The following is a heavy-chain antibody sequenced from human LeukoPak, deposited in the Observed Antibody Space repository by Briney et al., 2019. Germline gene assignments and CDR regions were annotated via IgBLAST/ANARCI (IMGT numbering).Heavy chain of an antibody. CDR3: ARAEYSYGNGMDV. D-gene: IGHD5-18*01. Sequence: PGGSLRLSCAASGFTFSSYSMNWVRQAPGKGLEWVSSISSSSSYIYYADSVKGRFTISRDNAKNSLYLQMNSLRAEDMAVYYCARAEYSYGNGMDVWGQGTTVTVSS. CDR2: ISSSSSYI. CDR1: GFTFSSYS. J-gene: IGHJ6*02. V-gene: IGHV3-21*01.